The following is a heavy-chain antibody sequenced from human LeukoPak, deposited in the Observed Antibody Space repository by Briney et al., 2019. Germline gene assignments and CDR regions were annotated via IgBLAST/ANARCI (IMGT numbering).Heavy chain of an antibody. D-gene: IGHD2-2*02. CDR3: AGIQAVGVPVAIDAYYSYGMDV. CDR2: FIPNVGIP. Sequence: SVKVSCKASGYTFTSYDINWVRQAPGQGLEWMGRFIPNVGIPTYAQKFQGRITIIADTSTNTAYMELSSLTSEDTAVYYCAGIQAVGVPVAIDAYYSYGMDVWGQGTTVTVS. J-gene: IGHJ6*02. CDR1: GYTFTSYD. V-gene: IGHV1-69*04.